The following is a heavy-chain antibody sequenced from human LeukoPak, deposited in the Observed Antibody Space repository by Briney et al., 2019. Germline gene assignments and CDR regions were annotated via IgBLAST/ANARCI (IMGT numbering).Heavy chain of an antibody. CDR3: ARGCSSTSCYEWDGEEMNDGNYYYYYGMDV. J-gene: IGHJ6*02. CDR1: GHSFTTYG. D-gene: IGHD2-2*01. V-gene: IGHV5-51*01. CDR2: IYPGDSDT. Sequence: GESLKISCKGSGHSFTTYGIAWVRQMPGKGLEWMGIIYPGDSDTRYSPSFQGQVTISADKSISTAYLQWSSLKASDTAMYYCARGCSSTSCYEWDGEEMNDGNYYYYYGMDVWGQGTTVTVSS.